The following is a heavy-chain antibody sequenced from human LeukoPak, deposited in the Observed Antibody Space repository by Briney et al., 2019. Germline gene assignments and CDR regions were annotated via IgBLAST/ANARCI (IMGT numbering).Heavy chain of an antibody. CDR3: ANRPNPFYFDY. Sequence: GGSLRLSCAASGFTFSSYTMNWVRQAPGKGLEWVSSISSSGSYIFYADSVKGRFTISRDNAKNSLFLQMNSLSAEDTAVYYCANRPNPFYFDYWGQGTLVTVSS. V-gene: IGHV3-21*04. CDR1: GFTFSSYT. CDR2: ISSSGSYI. D-gene: IGHD1-14*01. J-gene: IGHJ4*02.